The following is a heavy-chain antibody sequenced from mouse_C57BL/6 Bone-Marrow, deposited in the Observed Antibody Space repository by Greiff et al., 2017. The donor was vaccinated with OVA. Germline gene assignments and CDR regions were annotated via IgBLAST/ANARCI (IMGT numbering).Heavy chain of an antibody. CDR3: ARGHYINHPY. V-gene: IGHV1-50*01. J-gene: IGHJ4*01. Sequence: QVQLQQPGAELVKPGASVKLSCKASGYTFTSYWMQWVKQRPGQGLEWIGEIDPSDSYTNYNQKFKGKATLTVDTSSSTAYMQLSSLTSEDSAVYYCARGHYINHPYWGQGTSVTVSS. CDR2: IDPSDSYT. D-gene: IGHD2-5*01. CDR1: GYTFTSYW.